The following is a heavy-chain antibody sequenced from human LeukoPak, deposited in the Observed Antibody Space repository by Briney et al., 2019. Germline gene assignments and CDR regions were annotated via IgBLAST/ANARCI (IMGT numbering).Heavy chain of an antibody. CDR2: IYTSGST. CDR1: GGSISSYY. J-gene: IGHJ6*03. V-gene: IGHV4-4*07. D-gene: IGHD1-1*01. CDR3: ARNEVVYNYYYYYMDV. Sequence: SETLSLTCTVSGGSISSYYWSWTRQPAGKGLEWIGRIYTSGSTNYNPSLKSRVTMSVDTSKNQFSLKLSSVTAADTAVYYCARNEVVYNYYYYYMDVWGKGTTVTVSS.